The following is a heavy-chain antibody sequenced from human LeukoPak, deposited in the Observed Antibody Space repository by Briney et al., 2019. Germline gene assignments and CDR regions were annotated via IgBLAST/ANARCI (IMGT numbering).Heavy chain of an antibody. CDR1: GGSISSYY. V-gene: IGHV4-59*01. CDR3: ARSNVYCDYFYY. CDR2: IYYSGST. J-gene: IGHJ4*02. Sequence: SETLSLTCTVSGGSISSYYWSWIRQPPGEGLEWIGYIYYSGSTNYNPSLKSRVTISVDTSKNQSSLKLSSVTAADTAVYYCARSNVYCDYFYYWGQGTLVTVSS. D-gene: IGHD5/OR15-5a*01.